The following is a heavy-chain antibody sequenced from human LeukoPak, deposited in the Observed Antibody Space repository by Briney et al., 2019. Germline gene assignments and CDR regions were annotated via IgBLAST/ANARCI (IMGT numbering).Heavy chain of an antibody. CDR1: GFTFSSYS. D-gene: IGHD6-19*01. J-gene: IGHJ6*02. Sequence: PGGSLRLSCAASGFTFSSYSMNWVRQAPGKGLEWVSSISSSSSYIYYADSVKGRFTIPRDNAKNSLYLQMNSLRAEDTAVYYCARASGYSSGWYRYYGMDVWGQGTTVTVSS. V-gene: IGHV3-21*01. CDR2: ISSSSSYI. CDR3: ARASGYSSGWYRYYGMDV.